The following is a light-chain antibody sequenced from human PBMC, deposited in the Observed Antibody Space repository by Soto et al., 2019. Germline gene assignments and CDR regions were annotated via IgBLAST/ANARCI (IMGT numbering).Light chain of an antibody. V-gene: IGLV1-36*01. CDR1: NSNIGNNG. CDR2: YDD. Sequence: QSVLTQPASVSEAPSQRVTISCSGSNSNIGNNGVNWYQQLPGKAPKLLIYYDDLLPSGVSDRFSGSKSGTSASLAIRGHQPEDEADYYCAAWDDSLNDYAFGTGTKVTV. J-gene: IGLJ1*01. CDR3: AAWDDSLNDYA.